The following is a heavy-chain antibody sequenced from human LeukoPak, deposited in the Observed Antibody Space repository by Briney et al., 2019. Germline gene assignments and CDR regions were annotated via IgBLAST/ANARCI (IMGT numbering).Heavy chain of an antibody. Sequence: GGSLRLSCAASGFSFSDYHMSWIRQAPGKGLEWVSYISTGGRSTYHADSVKGRFTISRDNAKNSLYLQMNSLRVEDTAVYYCARDVYINYEAPLFNYGGQETLVTVSS. CDR2: ISTGGRST. J-gene: IGHJ4*02. CDR3: ARDVYINYEAPLFNY. D-gene: IGHD3-16*01. CDR1: GFSFSDYH. V-gene: IGHV3-11*04.